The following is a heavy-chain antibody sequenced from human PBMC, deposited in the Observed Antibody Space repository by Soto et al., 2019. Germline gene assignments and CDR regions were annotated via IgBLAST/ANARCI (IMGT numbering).Heavy chain of an antibody. V-gene: IGHV4-39*01. CDR3: ARLEGLATISYYFDY. Sequence: PSETLSLTCSVSGDSINSDNYYWGWIRQPPGKGLEWIGSIYYRGNTYYNPSLKTRVTISLDKSKSQFSLKLNSVTAADSAVFFCARLEGLATISYYFDYWGQGTLVTVSS. J-gene: IGHJ4*02. CDR2: IYYRGNT. CDR1: GDSINSDNYY. D-gene: IGHD3-9*01.